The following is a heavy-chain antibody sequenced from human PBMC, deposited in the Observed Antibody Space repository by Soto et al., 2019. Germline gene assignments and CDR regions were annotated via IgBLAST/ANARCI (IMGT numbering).Heavy chain of an antibody. D-gene: IGHD2-2*01. CDR1: GFTFSSYA. J-gene: IGHJ4*02. V-gene: IGHV3-30-3*01. Sequence: QVQLVESGGGVVQPGRSLRLSCAASGFTFSSYAMHWVRQAPGKGLEWVAVISYDGSNKYYADSVKGRFTISSDNSKNTLYLQMNSLRPEDTAVYYCARGPSSLTRFDYWGQGTLVTVSS. CDR2: ISYDGSNK. CDR3: ARGPSSLTRFDY.